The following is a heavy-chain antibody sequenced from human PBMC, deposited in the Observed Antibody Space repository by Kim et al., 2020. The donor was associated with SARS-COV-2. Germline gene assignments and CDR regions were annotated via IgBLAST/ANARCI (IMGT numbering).Heavy chain of an antibody. CDR1: GESFSGYY. J-gene: IGHJ4*02. V-gene: IGHV4-34*01. CDR3: ASAYCGGDCYSWNIDYFDS. D-gene: IGHD2-21*02. Sequence: SETLSLTCGVYGESFSGYYWSWIRQPPGGGLEWIGEINYYATTSYSPSLKGRVTISLDSSNRQFSLNLFSVTAADTAVYYCASAYCGGDCYSWNIDYFDSWGQGIPVTVSS. CDR2: INYYATT.